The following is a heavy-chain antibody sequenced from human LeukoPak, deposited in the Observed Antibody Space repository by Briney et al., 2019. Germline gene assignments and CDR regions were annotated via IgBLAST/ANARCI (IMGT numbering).Heavy chain of an antibody. CDR2: MYSGGST. CDR1: GFTVSSYY. D-gene: IGHD4-11*01. J-gene: IGHJ6*02. V-gene: IGHV3-66*01. Sequence: PGGSLRLSCAASGFTVSSYYMTWVRQAPGKGLEWVSVMYSGGSTYYADSVKGRVAISRDNSKNTVFLQMNSVRAEDTAVYYCARSYSNHLFGMDVWGQGTTVTVSS. CDR3: ARSYSNHLFGMDV.